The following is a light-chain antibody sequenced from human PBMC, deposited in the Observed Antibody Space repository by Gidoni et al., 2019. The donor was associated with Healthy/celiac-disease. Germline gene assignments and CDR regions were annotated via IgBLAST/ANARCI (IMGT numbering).Light chain of an antibody. J-gene: IGKJ5*01. CDR2: GAS. V-gene: IGKV3D-15*03. CDR3: QQYNNWPPIT. Sequence: EIVMTQSPATLSVSPGERATLSCRASQSVSSNLAWSQQNPGQAPRLLIYGASIRATGIPARFSGSGSGTEFTLTISILQAEDFAVYYCQQYNNWPPITFGQGTRLEIK. CDR1: QSVSSN.